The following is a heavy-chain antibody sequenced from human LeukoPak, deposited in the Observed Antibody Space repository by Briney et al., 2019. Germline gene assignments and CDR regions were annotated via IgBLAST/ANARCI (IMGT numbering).Heavy chain of an antibody. D-gene: IGHD6-6*01. Sequence: ASVKVSCKASGGTFSSYAISWVRQAPGQGLEWMGGIIPIFCTANYAQKFHGRVTITADESTSTAYMELSSLRSEDTAVYYCARGYDSSSGEFDYWGQGTLVTVSS. CDR3: ARGYDSSSGEFDY. J-gene: IGHJ4*02. V-gene: IGHV1-69*13. CDR1: GGTFSSYA. CDR2: IIPIFCTA.